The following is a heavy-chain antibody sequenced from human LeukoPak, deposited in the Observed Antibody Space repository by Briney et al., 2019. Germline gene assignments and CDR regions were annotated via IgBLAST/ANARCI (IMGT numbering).Heavy chain of an antibody. Sequence: SETLSLTCTVSGYSLSSGYSWGWIGQPPGRGLDGIGKTFLSEGTYSNPSLKSRVTISVDTSKNQFSLKLSSVTAADTAVYYCASSAYESSGYGGYYMDVWGKGTTVTVSS. J-gene: IGHJ6*03. CDR3: ASSAYESSGYGGYYMDV. V-gene: IGHV4-38-2*02. D-gene: IGHD3-22*01. CDR2: TFLSEGT. CDR1: GYSLSSGYS.